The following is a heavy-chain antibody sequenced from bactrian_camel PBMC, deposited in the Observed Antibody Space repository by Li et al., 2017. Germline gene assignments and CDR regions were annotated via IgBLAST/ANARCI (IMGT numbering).Heavy chain of an antibody. V-gene: IGHV3S42*01. D-gene: IGHD4*01. CDR2: IRSDGSR. Sequence: VQLVESGGGSVKAGGSLRLSCTDPGFTSNGCAMNWFRQAAGKQREWVSTIRSDGSRSYADSVKGRFTISKDKDHVKNTLFLEMTNLKADDTAMYYCTADTVKASLATIAQFAAYEGHGTQVTVS. J-gene: IGHJ4*01. CDR1: GFTSNGCA.